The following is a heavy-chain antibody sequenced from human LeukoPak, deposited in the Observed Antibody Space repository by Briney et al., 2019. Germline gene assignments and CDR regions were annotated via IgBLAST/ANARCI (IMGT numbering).Heavy chain of an antibody. CDR1: GFTFDDYA. D-gene: IGHD5-24*01. J-gene: IGHJ3*02. V-gene: IGHV3-9*01. CDR2: ISWNSGSI. CDR3: AKDIRDGYNFFAFDI. Sequence: GGSLRLSCAASGFTFDDYAMHWVRQAPGKGLEWVSGISWNSGSIGYADSVKGRFSISRDNAKNSLYLQMDSLRPEDTALYYCAKDIRDGYNFFAFDIWGQGTMVTVSS.